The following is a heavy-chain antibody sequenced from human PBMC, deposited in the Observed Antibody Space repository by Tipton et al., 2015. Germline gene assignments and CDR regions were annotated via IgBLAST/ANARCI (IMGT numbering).Heavy chain of an antibody. CDR1: GFTFSNYG. CDR3: TRDGAYTSGWYWSDS. Sequence: SLRLSCAASGFTFSNYGMHWVRQAPGKGLEWVAVIWFDGTNKFYSDSVKGRFTISRDNSMNTLYLHLNALKAEDTALYYCTRDGAYTSGWYWSDSWGHGTLVTASS. D-gene: IGHD6-19*01. CDR2: IWFDGTNK. J-gene: IGHJ5*01. V-gene: IGHV3-33*01.